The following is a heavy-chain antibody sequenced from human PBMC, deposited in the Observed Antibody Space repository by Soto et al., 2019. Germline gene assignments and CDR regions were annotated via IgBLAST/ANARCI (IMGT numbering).Heavy chain of an antibody. CDR2: ITRSSSYI. Sequence: EVQLVESGGGPVKPGGSLRLSCAASGFAFNTYSMNWVRQAPGKGLEWVAFITRSSSYIYYADSVRGRFTLSRDNAKNSLYLQMNSLRAEHTAIYYCARDDGWLILDYWGQGTLVTVSS. J-gene: IGHJ4*02. CDR3: ARDDGWLILDY. D-gene: IGHD6-19*01. CDR1: GFAFNTYS. V-gene: IGHV3-21*06.